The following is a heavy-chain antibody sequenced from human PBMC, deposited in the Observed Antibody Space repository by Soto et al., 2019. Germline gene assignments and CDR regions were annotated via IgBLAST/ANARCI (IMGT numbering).Heavy chain of an antibody. CDR3: ARWRIAARLYGMDV. Sequence: PSETLSLTCTVSGGSISSGGYYWSWIRQHPGKGLEWIGYIYYSGSTYYNPSLKSRVTISVDTSKNQFSLKLSSVTAADTAVYYCARWRIAARLYGMDVWGQGTTVTVSS. D-gene: IGHD6-6*01. CDR2: IYYSGST. CDR1: GGSISSGGYY. J-gene: IGHJ6*02. V-gene: IGHV4-31*03.